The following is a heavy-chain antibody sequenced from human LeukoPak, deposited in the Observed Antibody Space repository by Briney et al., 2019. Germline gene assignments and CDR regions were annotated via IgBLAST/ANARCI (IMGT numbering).Heavy chain of an antibody. CDR3: ARDGGYDTLTGYAYFDH. V-gene: IGHV3-23*01. J-gene: IGHJ4*02. Sequence: HPGGSLRLSCAASGFTFSSYVMTWVRQAPGKGLDWVSAISGSGGSTYYADSVKGRFTISRDNAKNSLYLQMISLRAEDTAVYYCARDGGYDTLTGYAYFDHWGQGTLVTVSS. D-gene: IGHD3-9*01. CDR1: GFTFSSYV. CDR2: ISGSGGST.